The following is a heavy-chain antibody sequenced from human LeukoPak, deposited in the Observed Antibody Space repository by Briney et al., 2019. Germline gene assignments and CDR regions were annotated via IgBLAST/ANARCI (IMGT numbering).Heavy chain of an antibody. J-gene: IGHJ5*02. CDR1: GIIFSNYG. CDR2: ISGSSSTI. CDR3: ARDYDNGDYVVWFDP. D-gene: IGHD4-17*01. V-gene: IGHV3-48*01. Sequence: GRSLRLSCAASGIIFSNYGMHWVRQAPGKGLEWVSYISGSSSTIYYADSVKGRFTISRDNAKNSLYLHMNSLRAEDTAVYYCARDYDNGDYVVWFDPWGQGTLVTVSS.